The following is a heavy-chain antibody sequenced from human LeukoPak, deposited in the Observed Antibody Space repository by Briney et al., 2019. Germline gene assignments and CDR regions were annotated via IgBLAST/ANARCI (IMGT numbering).Heavy chain of an antibody. J-gene: IGHJ4*02. V-gene: IGHV3-30*04. Sequence: QAGGSLRLSCAASGFTFSSYAMHWVRQAPGKGLGWVAVISYDGSNKYYADSVKGRFTISRDNSKNTLYLQMNSLRAEDTAVYYCARVGIAAAGNPGYYFDYWGQGTLVTVSS. CDR1: GFTFSSYA. CDR3: ARVGIAAAGNPGYYFDY. CDR2: ISYDGSNK. D-gene: IGHD6-13*01.